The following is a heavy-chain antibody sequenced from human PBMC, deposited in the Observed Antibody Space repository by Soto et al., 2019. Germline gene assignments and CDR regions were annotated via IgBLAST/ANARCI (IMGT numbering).Heavy chain of an antibody. V-gene: IGHV4-34*01. D-gene: IGHD5-18*01. CDR1: GGSFSGYY. CDR3: ARVRGRGHSYGYSDY. CDR2: INHSGST. Sequence: PSETLSLTCAVYGGSFSGYYWSWIRQPPGKGLEWIGEINHSGSTNYNPSLKSRVTISVDTSKNQFSLKLSSVTAADTAVYYCARVRGRGHSYGYSDYWGQGTLVTVSS. J-gene: IGHJ4*02.